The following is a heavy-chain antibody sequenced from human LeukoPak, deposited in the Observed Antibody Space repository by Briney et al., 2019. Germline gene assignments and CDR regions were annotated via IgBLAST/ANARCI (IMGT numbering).Heavy chain of an antibody. CDR3: ARDRLITGTQPTYYYYGMDV. CDR1: GYTFTGYY. Sequence: ASVKVSCKASGYTFTGYYLNWVRQAPGQGLEWMGWINPNSGVTDYAQKFQDRVTMTRDTSISTTYMELRSLGSDDTAVYYCARDRLITGTQPTYYYYGMDVWGQGTTVTVSS. D-gene: IGHD1-20*01. V-gene: IGHV1-2*02. CDR2: INPNSGVT. J-gene: IGHJ6*02.